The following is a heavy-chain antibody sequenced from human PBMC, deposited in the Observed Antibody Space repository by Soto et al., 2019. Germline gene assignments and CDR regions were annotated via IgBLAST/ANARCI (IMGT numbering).Heavy chain of an antibody. Sequence: EVQLLESGGGLVQPGGSLRLSCAASGFTFSSYAMSWVRQAPGKGLEWVSAISGSGGSTYYADSVKGRFTISRDNSKNKLYLQMNSLRAEDTAVYYCAKDLSVVVTAIMDAFDIWGQGTMVTVSS. J-gene: IGHJ3*02. CDR1: GFTFSSYA. CDR2: ISGSGGST. V-gene: IGHV3-23*01. D-gene: IGHD2-21*02. CDR3: AKDLSVVVTAIMDAFDI.